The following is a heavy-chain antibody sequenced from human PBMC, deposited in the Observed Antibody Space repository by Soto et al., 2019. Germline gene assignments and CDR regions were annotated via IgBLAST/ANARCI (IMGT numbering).Heavy chain of an antibody. J-gene: IGHJ4*02. V-gene: IGHV3-30*18. CDR1: GFTFSSYG. CDR2: ISYDGSNK. D-gene: IGHD6-19*01. CDR3: AKPKARGYSSGWYYFDY. Sequence: GGSLRLSCAASGFTFSSYGMHWVRQAPGKGLEWVAVISYDGSNKYYADSVKGRFTISRDNSKNTLYLQMNSLRAEDTAVYYCAKPKARGYSSGWYYFDYWGQGTLVTVSS.